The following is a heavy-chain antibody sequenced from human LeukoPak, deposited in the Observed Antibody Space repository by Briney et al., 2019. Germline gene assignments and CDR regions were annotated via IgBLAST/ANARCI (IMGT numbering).Heavy chain of an antibody. CDR3: ARAFGGYSYGYDTFDI. J-gene: IGHJ3*02. CDR2: INHSGST. D-gene: IGHD5-18*01. V-gene: IGHV4-34*01. Sequence: SETLSLTCDVYGGSLIGYYFSWIRQTPGKGLEWIGEINHSGSTNYNPSLKNRVTISIDTSKNQFSLKLSSVTAADTAVYYCARAFGGYSYGYDTFDIWGQGTMVTVSS. CDR1: GGSLIGYY.